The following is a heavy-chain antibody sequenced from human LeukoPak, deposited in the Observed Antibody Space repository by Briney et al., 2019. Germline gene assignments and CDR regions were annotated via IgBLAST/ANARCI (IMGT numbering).Heavy chain of an antibody. D-gene: IGHD3-22*01. CDR1: GFTFSSYR. V-gene: IGHV3-21*01. J-gene: IGHJ3*02. CDR2: ISSSSSYI. Sequence: GGSLRLSCAASGFTFSSYRMNWVRQAPGKGLEWVSSISSSSSYIYYADSVKGRFTISRDNAKNSLYLQMNSLRAEDTAVYYCARERDPYYYEMGDAFDIWGQGTMVTVSS. CDR3: ARERDPYYYEMGDAFDI.